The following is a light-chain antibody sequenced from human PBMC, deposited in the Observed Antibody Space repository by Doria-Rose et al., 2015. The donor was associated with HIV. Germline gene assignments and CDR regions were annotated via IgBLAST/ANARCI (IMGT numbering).Light chain of an antibody. CDR3: QQFDSFPRT. CDR2: VAS. CDR1: QGISRY. J-gene: IGKJ1*01. V-gene: IGKV1-9*01. Sequence: DIQLTQSPSFLSASVGVRVTITCRASQGISRYLAWYQQKPGKAPTLLIFVASTLQSGVPSRFSGSGSGTEFTLTISSLQPEDFATYYCQQFDSFPRTFGQGTKVELK.